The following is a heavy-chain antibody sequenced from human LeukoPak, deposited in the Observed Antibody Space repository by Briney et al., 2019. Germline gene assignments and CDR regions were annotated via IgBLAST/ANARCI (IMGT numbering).Heavy chain of an antibody. Sequence: GGSPRPSCAASGFTLRSYEISWVRPAPGKGLGWVAATSGSGVNSYYADSVRGRFTISRDNSQNTLYLQMDSLRAEDTALYYCAKEYSGYDFDYWGQGTLVTVSS. V-gene: IGHV3-23*01. D-gene: IGHD5-12*01. CDR1: GFTLRSYE. CDR3: AKEYSGYDFDY. J-gene: IGHJ4*02. CDR2: TSGSGVNS.